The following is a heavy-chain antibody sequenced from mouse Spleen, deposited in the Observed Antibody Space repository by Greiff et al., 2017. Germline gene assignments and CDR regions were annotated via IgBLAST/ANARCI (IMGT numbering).Heavy chain of an antibody. J-gene: IGHJ4*01. D-gene: IGHD1-1*01. CDR3: ARDYYGYAMDY. Sequence: EVKLQESGPGMVKPSQSLSLTCTVTGYSITSGYDWHWIRHFPGNKLEWMGYISYSGSTNYNPSLKSRISITHDTSKNHFFLKLNSVTTEDTATYYCARDYYGYAMDYWGQGTSVTVSS. V-gene: IGHV3-1*01. CDR2: ISYSGST. CDR1: GYSITSGYD.